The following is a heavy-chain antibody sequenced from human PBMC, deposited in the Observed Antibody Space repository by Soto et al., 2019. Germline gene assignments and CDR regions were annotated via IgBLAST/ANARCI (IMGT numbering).Heavy chain of an antibody. CDR3: ARTKWVFDY. J-gene: IGHJ4*02. D-gene: IGHD2-8*01. CDR2: TYYRSKWYN. V-gene: IGHV6-1*01. CDR1: GYSVASNNAA. Sequence: QARSLTWAISGYSVASNNAARNLIRQSPSRGLEWLGRTYYRSKWYNEYAVSVKSRITINPDTSKNQFSLQLNSVTPEDTAVYYCARTKWVFDYWGQGTPVPVSP.